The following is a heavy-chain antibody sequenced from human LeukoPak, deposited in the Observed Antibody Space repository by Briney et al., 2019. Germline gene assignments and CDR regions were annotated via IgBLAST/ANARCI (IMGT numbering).Heavy chain of an antibody. CDR2: IYHSGST. CDR3: ARQPRTSKVSGGSRRGGNWFDP. J-gene: IGHJ5*02. D-gene: IGHD1-26*01. Sequence: SETLSLTCAVSGGSISSSNWWSWVRQPPGKGLEWIGEIYHSGSTNYNPSLKSRVTISVDKSKNQFSLRLSSVTAADTAVYYCARQPRTSKVSGGSRRGGNWFDPWGQGTLVTVSS. V-gene: IGHV4-4*02. CDR1: GGSISSSNW.